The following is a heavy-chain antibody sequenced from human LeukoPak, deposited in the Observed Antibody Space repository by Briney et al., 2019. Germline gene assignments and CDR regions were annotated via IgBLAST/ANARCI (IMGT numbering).Heavy chain of an antibody. J-gene: IGHJ4*02. CDR1: GYTLTELS. CDR2: FDPEDGET. V-gene: IGHV1-24*01. Sequence: GASVKVSCKVSGYTLTELSMHWVRQAPGKGLEWMGGFDPEDGETIYAQKFQGRVTMTEDTSTDTAYMELSSLRSEDTAVYYCARGVKWLRFPSNFDYWGQGNMVTVSS. D-gene: IGHD5-12*01. CDR3: ARGVKWLRFPSNFDY.